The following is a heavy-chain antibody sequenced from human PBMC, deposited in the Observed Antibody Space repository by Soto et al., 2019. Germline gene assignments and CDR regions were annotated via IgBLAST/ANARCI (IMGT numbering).Heavy chain of an antibody. CDR2: VYYTGDT. D-gene: IGHD4-17*01. V-gene: IGHV4-59*08. Sequence: QVQLQQSGPRLVKPSETRSLTCTVSSGPDRSHNWGWIRQPPGRGLEWIGYVYYTGDTAYNPSLRSRVSISADTSTNDISLTLSSVTAADTAVYYCVRQGIDYLHGLVEVWGQGTTVSVSS. CDR3: VRQGIDYLHGLVEV. CDR1: SGPDRSHN. J-gene: IGHJ6*02.